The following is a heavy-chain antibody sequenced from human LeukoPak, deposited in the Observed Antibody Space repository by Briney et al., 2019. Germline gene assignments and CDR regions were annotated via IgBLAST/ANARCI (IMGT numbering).Heavy chain of an antibody. CDR1: GYSFTGYY. CDR2: INPDSGDT. D-gene: IGHD3-3*01. CDR3: ATVASIRRFYFDF. J-gene: IGHJ4*02. V-gene: IGHV1-2*02. Sequence: GASVKVSCKASGYSFTGYYIHWVRPAPGQGLEWMGWINPDSGDTEYSQRFQGRITLTSDTSVTTAYMELSSLRSDDTAIFYCATVASIRRFYFDFWGQGTLVTVSS.